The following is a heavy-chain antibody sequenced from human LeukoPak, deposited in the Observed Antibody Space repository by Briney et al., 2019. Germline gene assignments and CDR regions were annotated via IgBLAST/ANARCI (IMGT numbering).Heavy chain of an antibody. D-gene: IGHD5-18*01. J-gene: IGHJ3*02. CDR1: GFTVSSNY. Sequence: GGSLRLSCAASGFTVSSNYMSWVRQAPGKGLEWVSVIYSGGSTYYADSVKGRFTISRDNSKNSLYLQMNSLRTEDTALYYCAKPVDTAMVYNAFDIWGQGTMVTVSS. CDR3: AKPVDTAMVYNAFDI. V-gene: IGHV3-53*05. CDR2: IYSGGST.